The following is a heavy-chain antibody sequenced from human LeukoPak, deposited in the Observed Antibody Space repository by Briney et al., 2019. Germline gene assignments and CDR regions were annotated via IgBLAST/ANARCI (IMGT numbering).Heavy chain of an antibody. CDR1: GFTFSSYW. Sequence: GESLRLSCAASGFTFSSYWMHWVRQAPGKGLVWVSRMNSDGSSTSYADSVKGRLTISRDNAKNTLYLQMNSLRAEDTAVYYCASGLGYYDSSGYPSAFDIWGQGTMVTVSS. J-gene: IGHJ3*02. V-gene: IGHV3-74*01. CDR2: MNSDGSST. CDR3: ASGLGYYDSSGYPSAFDI. D-gene: IGHD3-22*01.